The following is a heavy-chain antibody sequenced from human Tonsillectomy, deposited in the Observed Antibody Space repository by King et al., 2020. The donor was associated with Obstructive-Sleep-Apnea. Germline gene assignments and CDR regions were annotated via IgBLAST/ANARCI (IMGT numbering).Heavy chain of an antibody. CDR2: INTGNGNT. V-gene: IGHV1-3*04. D-gene: IGHD4-11*01. J-gene: IGHJ4*02. CDR3: GRQFSGNSIDY. Sequence: QLVQSGTEVKEPGASVQVSCKASGYTFTNYAIHWVRQAPGQRLEWMGWINTGNGNTKYSQNFQGRVTIIRDTSASTGYMELSSLRSEDTAVYYCGRQFSGNSIDYWGQGTLVTVSS. CDR1: GYTFTNYA.